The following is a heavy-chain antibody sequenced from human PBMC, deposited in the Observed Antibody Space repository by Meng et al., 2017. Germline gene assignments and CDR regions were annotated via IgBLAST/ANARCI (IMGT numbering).Heavy chain of an antibody. V-gene: IGHV1-18*01. CDR3: AREERGSGDS. J-gene: IGHJ5*02. D-gene: IGHD3-22*01. CDR1: GYIFASYG. Sequence: QVQLVQSGAEGKKPGASVKVSCKASGYIFASYGIHWVRQAPGQGLEWIGWINNYSGDTNYTQTLQGRVTLTKEPSTSTAYMELRSLRSDDTAVYYCAREERGSGDSWGQGTLVTVSS. CDR2: INNYSGDT.